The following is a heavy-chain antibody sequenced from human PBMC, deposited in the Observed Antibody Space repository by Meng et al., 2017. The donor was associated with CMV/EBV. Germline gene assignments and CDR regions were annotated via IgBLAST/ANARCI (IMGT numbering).Heavy chain of an antibody. Sequence: QITLKESGPTLVKPTXTLTLTCTFSGYTLSISGVGVGWIRQPPGKALEWLALIYWDDDKRYSPSLKSRLTITKDTSKNQVVLTMTNMDPVDTATYYCARATRGDYFDYRGQGTLVTVSS. D-gene: IGHD3-10*01. CDR2: IYWDDDK. J-gene: IGHJ4*02. CDR1: GYTLSISGVG. V-gene: IGHV2-5*02. CDR3: ARATRGDYFDY.